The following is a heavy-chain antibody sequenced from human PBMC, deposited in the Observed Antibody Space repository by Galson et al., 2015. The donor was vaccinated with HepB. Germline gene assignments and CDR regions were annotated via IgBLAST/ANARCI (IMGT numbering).Heavy chain of an antibody. CDR3: AREHPPECSGGSCYFNRVDP. Sequence: SVKVSCKASGYTFTSYAMHWVRQAPGQRLEWMGWINAGNGNTKYSQKFQGRVTITRDTSASTPYMQMSSLRSEDTAVYYCAREHPPECSGGSCYFNRVDPWGKGTLVTVSS. CDR2: INAGNGNT. J-gene: IGHJ5*02. V-gene: IGHV1-3*01. CDR1: GYTFTSYA. D-gene: IGHD2-15*01.